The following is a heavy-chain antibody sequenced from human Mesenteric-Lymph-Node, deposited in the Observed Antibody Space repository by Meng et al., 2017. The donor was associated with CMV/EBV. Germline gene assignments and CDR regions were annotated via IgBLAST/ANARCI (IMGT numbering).Heavy chain of an antibody. CDR1: GFTFSSYE. J-gene: IGHJ6*02. Sequence: GGSLRLSCAASGFTFSSYEMNWVRQAPGKGLEWVSVIYSGGSTYYADSVKGRFTISRDNSKNTLYLQMNSLRAEDTAVYYCARDGAAAGLYYYYGMDVWGQGTTVTVSS. CDR2: IYSGGST. V-gene: IGHV3-66*02. CDR3: ARDGAAAGLYYYYGMDV. D-gene: IGHD6-13*01.